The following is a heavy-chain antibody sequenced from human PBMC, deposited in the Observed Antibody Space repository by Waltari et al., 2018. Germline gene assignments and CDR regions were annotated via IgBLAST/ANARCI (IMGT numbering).Heavy chain of an antibody. CDR1: GFIFADHY. D-gene: IGHD3-22*01. J-gene: IGHJ1*01. V-gene: IGHV3-72*01. Sequence: VQLVESGGGLVHPGGSLRVSCVVSGFIFADHYMAWVRQAPGKAPEWVGRIANRANSYITEYPASMKGRFTISREDSKNLLFLQMTDLKSEDTAIYYCVRGGYYYDSNGGYFQFWGRGTLVTVSS. CDR3: VRGGYYYDSNGGYFQF. CDR2: IANRANSYIT.